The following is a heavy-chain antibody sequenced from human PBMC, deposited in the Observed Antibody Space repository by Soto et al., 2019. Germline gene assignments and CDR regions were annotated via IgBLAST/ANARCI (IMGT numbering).Heavy chain of an antibody. CDR1: GYTFTSYD. Sequence: ASVKVSCKASGYTFTSYDINWVRQATGHGLEWMGWMNPNSGNTGYAQKFQGRVTMTRNTSISTAYMELSSLRSEDTAVYYCARGRDIVVVPAAMKTGWFDPWGQGTLVTVSS. J-gene: IGHJ5*02. V-gene: IGHV1-8*01. D-gene: IGHD2-2*01. CDR2: MNPNSGNT. CDR3: ARGRDIVVVPAAMKTGWFDP.